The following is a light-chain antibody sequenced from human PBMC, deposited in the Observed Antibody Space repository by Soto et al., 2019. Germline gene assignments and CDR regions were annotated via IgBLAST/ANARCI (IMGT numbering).Light chain of an antibody. CDR2: GAS. CDR1: QSLNNN. CDR3: QQYNKWPPYT. Sequence: EIVMTQSPATLSVSSGERATLSCRASQSLNNNLAWYQQKPGQAPRLLIYGASTRATGIPARFSGSGSGTEFTLTISSLQSEDFAVYYCQQYNKWPPYTFGQGTKLEIK. J-gene: IGKJ2*01. V-gene: IGKV3-15*01.